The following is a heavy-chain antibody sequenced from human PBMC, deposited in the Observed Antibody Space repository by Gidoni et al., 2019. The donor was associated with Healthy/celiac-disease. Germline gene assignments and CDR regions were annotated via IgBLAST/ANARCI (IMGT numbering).Heavy chain of an antibody. J-gene: IGHJ6*03. Sequence: QVQLVQSGAEVKKPGSSVKVSCKASGGTFSSYAISWVRQAPGQGLEWMGGIIPIFGTANYAQKFQGRVTITADESTSTAYMELSSLRSEDTAVYYCARDEAGSGSYYNPLSPYHYYMDVWGKGTTVTVSS. CDR2: IIPIFGTA. D-gene: IGHD3-10*01. V-gene: IGHV1-69*01. CDR1: GGTFSSYA. CDR3: ARDEAGSGSYYNPLSPYHYYMDV.